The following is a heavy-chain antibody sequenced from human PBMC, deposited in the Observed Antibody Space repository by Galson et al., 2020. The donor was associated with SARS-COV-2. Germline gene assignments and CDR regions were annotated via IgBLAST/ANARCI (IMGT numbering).Heavy chain of an antibody. J-gene: IGHJ4*02. CDR2: IYYRGSA. CDR3: ARHSSYYYGSGAGY. V-gene: IGHV4-39*01. CDR1: GGSISNSGYY. D-gene: IGHD3-10*01. Sequence: SQTLSLTCTVSGGSISNSGYYSGWIRQPPGKGLEWIGSIYYRGSAYYNPSLKSRVTISVDASKNQLSLELSSVTAADTAVYYCARHSSYYYGSGAGYWGQGTLVTVSS.